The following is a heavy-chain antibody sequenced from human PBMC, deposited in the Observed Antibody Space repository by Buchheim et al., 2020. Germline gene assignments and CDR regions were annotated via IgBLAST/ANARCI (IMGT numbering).Heavy chain of an antibody. CDR1: GFTFSSYA. D-gene: IGHD4-11*01. CDR3: ARGLDSHYYGMDV. J-gene: IGHJ6*02. V-gene: IGHV3-30*04. Sequence: QVQLVESGGGVVQPGRSLRLSCAASGFTFSSYAMHWVRQAPGKGLEWVAVISYDGSNKYYADSVKGRFTISRANSKNTLYLQMNSLRAEDTAVYYCARGLDSHYYGMDVWGQGTT. CDR2: ISYDGSNK.